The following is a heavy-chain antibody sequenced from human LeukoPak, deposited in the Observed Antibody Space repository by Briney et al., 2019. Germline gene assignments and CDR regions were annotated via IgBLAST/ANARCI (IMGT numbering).Heavy chain of an antibody. CDR1: GYTFTSYG. CDR3: ARDLSPSLYCSSTSCYPRGLYFEYNWFDP. D-gene: IGHD2-2*01. CDR2: ISAYNGNT. Sequence: ASVKVSCKASGYTFTSYGISWVRQAPGQGLEWMGWISAYNGNTNYAQKLQGRVTMTTDTSTSTAYMELRSLRSDDTAVYYCARDLSPSLYCSSTSCYPRGLYFEYNWFDPWGQGTLVTVSS. J-gene: IGHJ5*02. V-gene: IGHV1-18*01.